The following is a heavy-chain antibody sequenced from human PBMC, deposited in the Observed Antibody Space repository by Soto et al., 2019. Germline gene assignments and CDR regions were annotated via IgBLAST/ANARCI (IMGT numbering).Heavy chain of an antibody. CDR1: GGSISSGDYY. CDR2: IYYSGST. J-gene: IGHJ6*02. Sequence: PSETLSLTCTVSGGSISSGDYYWSWIRQPPGKGLEWIGYIYYSGSTYYNPSLKSRVTISVDTSKNQFSLKLSSVTAAGTAVYYCASSPSTGDSSGYYRDYYYYYGMDVWGQGTTVTVSS. D-gene: IGHD3-22*01. V-gene: IGHV4-30-4*01. CDR3: ASSPSTGDSSGYYRDYYYYYGMDV.